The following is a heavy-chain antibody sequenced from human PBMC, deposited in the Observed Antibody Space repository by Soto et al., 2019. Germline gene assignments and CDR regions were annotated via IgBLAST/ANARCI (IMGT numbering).Heavy chain of an antibody. J-gene: IGHJ3*02. CDR1: GGSISSGGYY. D-gene: IGHD3-3*01. Sequence: TLSLTCTVSGGSISSGGYYWSWIRQHPGKGLEWIGYIYYSGSTYYNPSLKSRVTISVDASENQISLKLSSVTAADTAVYYCARTATVFGVGDAFNIWGQGTMVTVSS. CDR3: ARTATVFGVGDAFNI. V-gene: IGHV4-31*03. CDR2: IYYSGST.